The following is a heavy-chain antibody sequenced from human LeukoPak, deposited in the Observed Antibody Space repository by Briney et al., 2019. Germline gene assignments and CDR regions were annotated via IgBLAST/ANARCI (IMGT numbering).Heavy chain of an antibody. V-gene: IGHV3-53*01. Sequence: GGSLRLSCVASGFTFSRHGMNWVRQAPGKGLEWVSVIYSGGSTYYADSVKGRFTISRDNSKNTLYLQMNSLRAEDTAVYYCARVSVGVWGKGTTVTISS. J-gene: IGHJ6*04. CDR2: IYSGGST. CDR1: GFTFSRHG. D-gene: IGHD1-26*01. CDR3: ARVSVGV.